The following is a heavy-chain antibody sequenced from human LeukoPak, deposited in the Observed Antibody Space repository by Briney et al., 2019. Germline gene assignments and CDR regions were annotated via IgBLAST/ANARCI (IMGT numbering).Heavy chain of an antibody. CDR1: GFSFKNHG. D-gene: IGHD3-9*01. CDR3: ARDLSYGSLDC. J-gene: IGHJ4*02. Sequence: GGSLRLACAASGFSFKNHGFYWVRQAPGKGLEWVAIIWSDGSQKYYADSVKGRFTISRDNSKNTVYLQMNSLRAKDTAMYYCARDLSYGSLDCRGQGTLVTVSS. V-gene: IGHV3-33*07. CDR2: IWSDGSQK.